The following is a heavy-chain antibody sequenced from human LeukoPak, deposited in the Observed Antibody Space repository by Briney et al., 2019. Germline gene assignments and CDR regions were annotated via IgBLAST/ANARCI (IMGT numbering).Heavy chain of an antibody. Sequence: PSETLSLTCTVSGGSISSSSYYWGWIRQPPGKGLEWIGSIYYSGSTYYNPSLKSRVTISVDTSKNQFSLKLSSVTAADTAVYYCARLQSGSYNWFDPWGQGTLVTVSS. V-gene: IGHV4-39*07. CDR3: ARLQSGSYNWFDP. CDR1: GGSISSSSYY. D-gene: IGHD1-26*01. J-gene: IGHJ5*02. CDR2: IYYSGST.